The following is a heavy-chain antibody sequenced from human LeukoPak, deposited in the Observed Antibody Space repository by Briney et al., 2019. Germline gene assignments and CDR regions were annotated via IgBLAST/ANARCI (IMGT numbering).Heavy chain of an antibody. Sequence: PSETLSLTCTGSGGSISSHYWSWIRQPAGQGLEWIGRIYPSGTTNYNPSLKSRVTMSVDTSKNQFSMKLSSLTAADTAVYYCAREVSWYGEVLYFDHRGQGTLVTFSS. CDR3: AREVSWYGEVLYFDH. D-gene: IGHD6-13*01. J-gene: IGHJ4*02. V-gene: IGHV4-4*07. CDR1: GGSISSHY. CDR2: IYPSGTT.